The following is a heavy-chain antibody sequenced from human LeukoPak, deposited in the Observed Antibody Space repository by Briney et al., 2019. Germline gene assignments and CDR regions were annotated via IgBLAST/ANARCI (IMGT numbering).Heavy chain of an antibody. J-gene: IGHJ4*02. CDR2: ISSNGGST. Sequence: HPGGSLRLSCAASGFTFSNYAMHWVRQAPGKGLEYVSGISSNGGSTFYASSVKGRFTISRDNSKNTLYLQMGSLKDMAVYYCARAEWEQLRWGIDYWGQGSLVTVSS. D-gene: IGHD1-26*01. CDR1: GFTFSNYA. V-gene: IGHV3-64*01. CDR3: ARAEWEQLRWGIDY.